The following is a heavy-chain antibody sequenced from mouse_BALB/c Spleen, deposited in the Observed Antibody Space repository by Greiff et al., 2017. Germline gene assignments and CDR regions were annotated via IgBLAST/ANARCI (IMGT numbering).Heavy chain of an antibody. CDR1: GFAFSRYS. D-gene: IGHD2-1*01. J-gene: IGHJ1*01. CDR3: ARRSGNCDWCFDV. Sequence: EVQLLESGGGLVQPGGSLKLSCAASGFAFSRYSMSWVRQAPGKGLEWIGEINPDSSTINYTPSLKDKFIISRDNAKNTLYLQMSKVRSEDTALYYCARRSGNCDWCFDVWGAGTTVTVSS. V-gene: IGHV4-1*02. CDR2: INPDSSTI.